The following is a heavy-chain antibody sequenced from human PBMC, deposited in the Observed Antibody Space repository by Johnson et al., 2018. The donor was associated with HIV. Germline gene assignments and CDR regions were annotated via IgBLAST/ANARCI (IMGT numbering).Heavy chain of an antibody. J-gene: IGHJ3*02. Sequence: VQLVESGGGVVQPGGSLSLSCAASGFTFSRSGMHWVRQAPGKGLDWLAVISYDGSNQSYAESVKGRFTISRANSKNTLYLQINSLRAEETAVYYCAKRYSGSLRDTFDIWGQGTMVTVSS. V-gene: IGHV3-30*18. CDR2: ISYDGSNQ. D-gene: IGHD1-26*01. CDR3: AKRYSGSLRDTFDI. CDR1: GFTFSRSG.